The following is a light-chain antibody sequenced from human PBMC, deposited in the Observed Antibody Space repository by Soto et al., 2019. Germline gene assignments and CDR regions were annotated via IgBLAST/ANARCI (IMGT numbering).Light chain of an antibody. CDR3: QQYGSPPWT. Sequence: EIVLTQSPGTLSLSPGERATLSCRASQSVSSSYLAWYQQKPGQAPRLLIYGASSRATGIPDRFSGSGFGTDFTLTISRLEPEDFAVYYCQQYGSPPWTFGQGTKVEIK. CDR1: QSVSSSY. CDR2: GAS. J-gene: IGKJ1*01. V-gene: IGKV3-20*01.